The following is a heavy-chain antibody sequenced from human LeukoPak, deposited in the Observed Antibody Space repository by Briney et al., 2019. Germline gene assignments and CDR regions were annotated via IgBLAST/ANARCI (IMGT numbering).Heavy chain of an antibody. Sequence: ASVKVSCKASGYTFTGYYMHWVRQAPGQGLEWMGWINPDTGATDIAQKFHGRVTVTRDTSISAAYMELSRLRSDDTAVYYCTRDHCSYINCYEDYYYGMDVWGQGTTVTVSS. CDR3: TRDHCSYINCYEDYYYGMDV. J-gene: IGHJ6*02. CDR1: GYTFTGYY. CDR2: INPDTGAT. V-gene: IGHV1-2*02. D-gene: IGHD2-2*01.